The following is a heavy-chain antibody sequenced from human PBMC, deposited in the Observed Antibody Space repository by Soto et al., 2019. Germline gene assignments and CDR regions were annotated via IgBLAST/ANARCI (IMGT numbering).Heavy chain of an antibody. CDR2: ISGSGGST. V-gene: IGHV3-23*01. J-gene: IGHJ6*02. CDR1: GFTFSSYA. D-gene: IGHD4-17*01. CDR3: AKDPSGGLGVTTKGYGMDV. Sequence: GGSLRLSCAASGFTFSSYAMSWVRQAPGKGLEWVSAISGSGGSTYYADSVKGRFTISRDNSKNTLYLQMNSLRAEDTAVYYCAKDPSGGLGVTTKGYGMDVWGQGTTVTVSS.